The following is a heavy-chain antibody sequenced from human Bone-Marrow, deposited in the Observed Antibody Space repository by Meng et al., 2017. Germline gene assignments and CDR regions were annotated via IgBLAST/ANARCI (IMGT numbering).Heavy chain of an antibody. V-gene: IGHV3-20*04. CDR1: GFTFSDHY. CDR2: SNWNGVTT. Sequence: GESLKISCVASGFTFSDHYMDWVRQAPGKGLEWVSGSNWNGVTTSYVDSVKGRFTISRDNTKNSLYLQMSSLRAEDTAFYYCAREGCSGGKCDSGADYWGQGTLVTVSS. CDR3: AREGCSGGKCDSGADY. J-gene: IGHJ4*02. D-gene: IGHD2-15*01.